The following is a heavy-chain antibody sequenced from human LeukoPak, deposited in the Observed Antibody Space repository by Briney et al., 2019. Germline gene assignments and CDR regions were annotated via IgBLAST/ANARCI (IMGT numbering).Heavy chain of an antibody. Sequence: SETLSLTCTVSGGSISSSSYYWGWIHQPPEKGLEWIGSIYYSGSTYYNPSLKSRVTISVDTSKNQFSLKLSSVTAADTAVYYCARGVSSGYYYSFDYWGQGTLATVSS. CDR1: GGSISSSSYY. CDR2: IYYSGST. J-gene: IGHJ4*02. CDR3: ARGVSSGYYYSFDY. V-gene: IGHV4-39*07. D-gene: IGHD3-22*01.